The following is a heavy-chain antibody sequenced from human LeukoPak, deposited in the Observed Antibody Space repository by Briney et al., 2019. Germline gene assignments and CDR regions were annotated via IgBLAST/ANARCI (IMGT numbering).Heavy chain of an antibody. V-gene: IGHV1-46*01. CDR2: INPSGGST. Sequence: GASVKVSCKASGYTFTSYYMHWVRQAPGQGLEWMGIINPSGGSTSYAQKFQGRVTMTRDTSTSTVYMELSSLRSEDTAVYYCAREIWSGPGGGYMDVWGKGTTVTVSS. CDR1: GYTFTSYY. J-gene: IGHJ6*03. D-gene: IGHD3-3*01. CDR3: AREIWSGPGGGYMDV.